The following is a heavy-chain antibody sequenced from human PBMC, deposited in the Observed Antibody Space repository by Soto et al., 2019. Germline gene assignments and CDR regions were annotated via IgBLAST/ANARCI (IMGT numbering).Heavy chain of an antibody. CDR3: TISPWRWEPFYNYYGVDV. Sequence: ALRLYCAPSGFIFSSYVMHRVPQAPGKGLVWGEDIWEDGSIKDYADYVKDRFTISRDNSRKTLYLQMLDLITKAAAVDFRTISPWRWEPFYNYYGVDVWGQGKTVTVSS. V-gene: IGHV3-33*01. CDR1: GFIFSSYV. J-gene: IGHJ6*02. D-gene: IGHD1-26*01. CDR2: IWEDGSIK.